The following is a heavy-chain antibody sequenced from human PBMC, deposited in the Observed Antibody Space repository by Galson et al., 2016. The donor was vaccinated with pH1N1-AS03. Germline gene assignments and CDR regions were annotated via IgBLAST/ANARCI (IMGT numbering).Heavy chain of an antibody. CDR3: ARGQGYNSGYFDTDY. Sequence: SLRLSCAASGFSFSASWMSWVRQAPGKGLEWVANIRQDGSEKYYVDSVKGRFTITRDNSKNTLYLQMSSLRAEDTAVYYCARGQGYNSGYFDTDYWGRGTLVTVSS. CDR2: IRQDGSEK. J-gene: IGHJ4*02. V-gene: IGHV3-7*01. D-gene: IGHD3-22*01. CDR1: GFSFSASW.